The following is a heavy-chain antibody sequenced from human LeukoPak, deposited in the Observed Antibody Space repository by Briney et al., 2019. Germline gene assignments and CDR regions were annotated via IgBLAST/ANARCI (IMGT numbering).Heavy chain of an antibody. V-gene: IGHV3-43*02. D-gene: IGHD6-25*01. CDR2: IRVGGGST. CDR3: AKARRRTPAAYYYYSGMDV. J-gene: IGHJ6*02. Sequence: PGGSLRLSCAASGFTFDDYTMHWVRQAPGKGLEWVSLIRVGGGSTYYADSVKGRVTISRDNSKNSLYLQMNRLRTEDTALYYCAKARRRTPAAYYYYSGMDVWGQGTTVTVSS. CDR1: GFTFDDYT.